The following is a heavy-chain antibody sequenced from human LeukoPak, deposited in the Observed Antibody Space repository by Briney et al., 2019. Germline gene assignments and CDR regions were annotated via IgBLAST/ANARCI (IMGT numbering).Heavy chain of an antibody. CDR1: GFTFSSYG. CDR2: ISYDGSNK. V-gene: IGHV3-30*18. J-gene: IGHJ4*02. Sequence: PGGSLRLSCAASGFTFSSYGMHSVRPAPGKGLEWVAVISYDGSNKYYADSVKGRFTISRDNSKNTLYLQMNSLRAEDTAVYYCAKDHGYGDYPCYFDYWGQGTLVTVSS. CDR3: AKDHGYGDYPCYFDY. D-gene: IGHD4-17*01.